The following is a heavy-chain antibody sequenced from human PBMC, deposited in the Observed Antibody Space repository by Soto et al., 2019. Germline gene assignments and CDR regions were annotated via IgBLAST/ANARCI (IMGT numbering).Heavy chain of an antibody. CDR1: WFTVSSNY. CDR3: ARAVRVGGNYYFKD. D-gene: IGHD6-19*01. J-gene: IGHJ4*03. V-gene: IGHV3-53*01. Sequence: GGSLRLSCAASWFTVSSNYMSWVRQAPGKGLERVSIFYNSDNTYYADSRKVRFTISRDNPKSTIFLQMNSLRAEDTAVYYCARAVRVGGNYYFKDWGQGTMVNVSS. CDR2: FYNSDNT.